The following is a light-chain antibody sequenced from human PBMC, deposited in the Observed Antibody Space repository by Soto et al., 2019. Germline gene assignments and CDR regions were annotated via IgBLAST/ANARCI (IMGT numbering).Light chain of an antibody. CDR2: GAS. J-gene: IGKJ1*01. CDR1: ESVSSIY. CDR3: QQSLNPKT. Sequence: ENVLTQSPCTLSLSPGERATLSFMASESVSSIYVAWYQQKPGQAPTLLIYGASTRATGIPDRFSGSGSGTDFTLTIDRLEPEDFAVYYCQQSLNPKTFGQGTKVDIK. V-gene: IGKV3-20*01.